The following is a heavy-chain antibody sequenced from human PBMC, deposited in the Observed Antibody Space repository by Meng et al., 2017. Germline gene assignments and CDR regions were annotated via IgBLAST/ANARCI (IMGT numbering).Heavy chain of an antibody. V-gene: IGHV3-69-1*02. CDR1: GFPFSDYY. CDR2: INSSSTI. Sequence: GESLMISCAASGFPFSDYYMNWVRRAPGKGLEWVSSINSSSTIYYTDSVKGRFTISRDNAKNPLYLQMNSLRAEDTAVYYCAIGGGGYYDSNGYYYGDYWGQGTLVTVSS. J-gene: IGHJ4*02. CDR3: AIGGGGYYDSNGYYYGDY. D-gene: IGHD3-22*01.